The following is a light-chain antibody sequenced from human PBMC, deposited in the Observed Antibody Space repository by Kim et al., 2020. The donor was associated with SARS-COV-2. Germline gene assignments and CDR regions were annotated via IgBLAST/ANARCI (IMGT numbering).Light chain of an antibody. CDR1: QSVSSNY. V-gene: IGKV3-20*01. CDR2: GAS. Sequence: LSPGERPTLSCRASQSVSSNYLAWYQGKPGQAPRLLIFGASSRATGIPDRFSGSGSGTDFTLTISRLEPEDFAVYYCQQYGSSPYTFGQGTKLEI. J-gene: IGKJ2*01. CDR3: QQYGSSPYT.